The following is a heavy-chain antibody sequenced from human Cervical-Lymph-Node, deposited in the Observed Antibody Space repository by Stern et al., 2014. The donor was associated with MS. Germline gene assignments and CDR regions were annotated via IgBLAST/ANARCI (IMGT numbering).Heavy chain of an antibody. J-gene: IGHJ5*02. CDR2: IFPVFGTP. Sequence: QVQLVQSGAEVTKPGSSVKVSCKASGGTFSQFPSSWVRQAPGQGLEWMGGIFPVFGTPTYAQEFRGRVTITADVSTSTVYMELSSLRSDDTAVYYCALSSETSDGWYSLGYDPWGQGTLVTVSS. D-gene: IGHD2-15*01. CDR3: ALSSETSDGWYSLGYDP. CDR1: GGTFSQFP. V-gene: IGHV1-69*01.